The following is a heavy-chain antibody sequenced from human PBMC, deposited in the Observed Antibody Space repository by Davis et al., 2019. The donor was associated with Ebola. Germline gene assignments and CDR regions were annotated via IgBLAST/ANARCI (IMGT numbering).Heavy chain of an antibody. J-gene: IGHJ6*03. V-gene: IGHV4-34*01. CDR2: INHSGST. CDR1: GGSFSGYY. CDR3: ARGGGSYYMDV. Sequence: SETLSLTCAVYGGSFSGYYWSWIRQPPGKGLEWIGEINHSGSTNYNPSLKSRVTISVDTSKNQFSLKLSSVTAADTAVYYCARGGGSYYMDVWGKGTTVTVSS. D-gene: IGHD3-10*01.